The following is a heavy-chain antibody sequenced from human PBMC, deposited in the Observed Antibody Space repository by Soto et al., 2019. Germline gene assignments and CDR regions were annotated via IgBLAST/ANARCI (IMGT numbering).Heavy chain of an antibody. CDR3: ARDVAYYGSGSYYNETYYYYGMDV. Sequence: SETLSLTCNVSNGSLNFYYWSWIRQPPGKELEWIGNIYYRGTTNYNPSLQGRVTMSIDTSKNQFSLKLSSLTAADTAVYYCARDVAYYGSGSYYNETYYYYGMDVWGQGTTVTVSS. J-gene: IGHJ6*02. D-gene: IGHD3-10*01. CDR2: IYYRGTT. V-gene: IGHV4-59*01. CDR1: NGSLNFYY.